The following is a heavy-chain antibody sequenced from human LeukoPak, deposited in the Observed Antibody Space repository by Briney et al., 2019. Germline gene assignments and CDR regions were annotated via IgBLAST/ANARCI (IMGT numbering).Heavy chain of an antibody. CDR1: VFTFSSYW. Sequence: GGSLRLSCVASVFTFSSYWMSWVRQAPGKGLEWVANVNQDGSEKNYVDSVKGRFTISRDNAKNSLYLQMNSLRAEDTALYYCMRGGYHSDTWGQGTMVTVSS. V-gene: IGHV3-7*01. CDR3: MRGGYHSDT. D-gene: IGHD3-22*01. CDR2: VNQDGSEK. J-gene: IGHJ3*02.